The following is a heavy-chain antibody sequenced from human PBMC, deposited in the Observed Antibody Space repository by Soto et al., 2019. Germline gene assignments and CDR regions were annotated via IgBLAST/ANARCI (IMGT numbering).Heavy chain of an antibody. Sequence: QVQLQESGPGLVKPSETLSLTCTVSGDSVTSGSDYWSWIRQPPGKGLEWIGYIYYSGSADYNPSLGSRVTISIDTSKNQFSLKLTSVTAADTAVYYCARGVGFGYYYYHMDLWGQGTPVTVSS. CDR3: ARGVGFGYYYYHMDL. CDR2: IYYSGSA. V-gene: IGHV4-61*01. J-gene: IGHJ6*02. CDR1: GDSVTSGSDY. D-gene: IGHD3-10*01.